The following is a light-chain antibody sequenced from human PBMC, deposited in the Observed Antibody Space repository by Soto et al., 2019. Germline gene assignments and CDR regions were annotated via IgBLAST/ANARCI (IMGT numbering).Light chain of an antibody. Sequence: QSALTQPASVSGSPGQSITISCTGTSSDVGSYKLVSWYQQHPGKAPKLMISEVSKRPSGISDRFSGSKSGSTASLTISGLQDADEADYYCCSYAGTSTHTVFGGGTQLTVL. CDR1: SSDVGSYKL. CDR2: EVS. CDR3: CSYAGTSTHTV. J-gene: IGLJ7*01. V-gene: IGLV2-23*02.